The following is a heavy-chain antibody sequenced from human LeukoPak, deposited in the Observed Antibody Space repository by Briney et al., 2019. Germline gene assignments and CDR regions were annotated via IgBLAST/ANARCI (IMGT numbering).Heavy chain of an antibody. Sequence: GESLKISCKGSGYSFTTYWIGWVRQMPGKGLEWVGIIYPGDSETRYSPSFQGQVTISADKSISTAYLQWSSLKASDTAMYYCARQEYCSGGSCYTWFDPWGQGTLVTVSS. CDR1: GYSFTTYW. D-gene: IGHD2-15*01. CDR3: ARQEYCSGGSCYTWFDP. CDR2: IYPGDSET. V-gene: IGHV5-51*01. J-gene: IGHJ5*02.